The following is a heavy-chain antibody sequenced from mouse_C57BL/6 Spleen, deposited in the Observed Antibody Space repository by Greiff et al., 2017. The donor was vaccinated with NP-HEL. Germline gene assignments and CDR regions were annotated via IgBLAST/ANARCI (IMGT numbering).Heavy chain of an antibody. CDR1: GYTFTSYW. CDR3: ARGDYGSSYDWFAY. J-gene: IGHJ3*01. V-gene: IGHV1-59*01. D-gene: IGHD1-1*01. CDR2: IDPSDSYT. Sequence: QVQLQQPGAELVRPGTSVKLSCKASGYTFTSYWMHWVKQRPGQGLEWIGVIDPSDSYTNYNQKFKGKATLTVYTSSSTAYMQLSSLTSEDSAVYYCARGDYGSSYDWFAYWGQGTLVTVSA.